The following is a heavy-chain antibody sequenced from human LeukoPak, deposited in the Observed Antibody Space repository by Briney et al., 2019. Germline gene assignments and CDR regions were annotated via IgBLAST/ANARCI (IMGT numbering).Heavy chain of an antibody. V-gene: IGHV3-21*01. CDR1: GFTFSSYS. D-gene: IGHD3-10*01. CDR3: ARDGFGTLEF. J-gene: IGHJ4*02. CDR2: ISSSSSYI. Sequence: PGGSLRLSCAASGFTFSSYSMNWVCQAPGKGLEWVSSISSSSSYIYYADSVKGRFTISRDNAKNSLYLQMNSLRAEDTAVYYCARDGFGTLEFWGQGTLVTVSS.